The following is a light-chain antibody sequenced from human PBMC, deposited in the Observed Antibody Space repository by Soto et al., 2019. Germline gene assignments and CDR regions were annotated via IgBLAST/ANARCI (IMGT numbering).Light chain of an antibody. CDR3: QHYNTYPWT. J-gene: IGKJ1*01. CDR1: QNINNY. V-gene: IGKV1-39*01. Sequence: DIQVTQSPSSLSASVGDRVTITCRASQNINNYLNWYQQKPGKAPKLLIYAASSLQSGVPSRFSGSGSGTDFTLTISSLQPEDFATYYCQHYNTYPWTFGQGTKVEIK. CDR2: AAS.